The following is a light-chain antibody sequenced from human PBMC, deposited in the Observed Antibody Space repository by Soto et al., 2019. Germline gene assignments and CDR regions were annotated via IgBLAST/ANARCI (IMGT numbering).Light chain of an antibody. Sequence: DLVLTQTRLSSPVTLGQPASISCRSSQSLVHIDGNTYFNWRQQRPGQPPRLLIYKISNRFPGVPDRFSGSGAGTDFTLKISRVEAEDGGVYYCMQATQSYTFGQGTRLEIK. CDR2: KIS. V-gene: IGKV2-24*01. CDR3: MQATQSYT. J-gene: IGKJ2*01. CDR1: QSLVHIDGNTY.